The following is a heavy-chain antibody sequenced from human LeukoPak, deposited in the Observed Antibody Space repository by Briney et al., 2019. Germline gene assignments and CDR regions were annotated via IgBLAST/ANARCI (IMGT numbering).Heavy chain of an antibody. D-gene: IGHD3-10*01. V-gene: IGHV4-39*01. Sequence: ETLSLTCTVSGVSISSSNSYWGWIRQPPGKGLEWIGSIYYSGSTYYNPSLKSRVTISVDTSKNQFSLKLSSVTAADTAVYYCASLGGRITMVRGVGYYMDVWGKGTTVTISS. CDR1: GVSISSSNSY. CDR2: IYYSGST. J-gene: IGHJ6*03. CDR3: ASLGGRITMVRGVGYYMDV.